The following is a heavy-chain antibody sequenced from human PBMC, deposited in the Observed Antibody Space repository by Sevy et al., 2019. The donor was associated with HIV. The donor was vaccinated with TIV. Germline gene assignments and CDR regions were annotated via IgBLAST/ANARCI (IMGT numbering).Heavy chain of an antibody. CDR2: ISAYNGNT. Sequence: ASVKVSCKASGYTFTSYGISWVRQAPGQGLEGMGWISAYNGNTNYAQKLQGRVTMTTDTSTITAYMDKSSLRSDDTAVNYCARGRSDSGSYYGFKYSYYIDVWGKGTTVTVSS. D-gene: IGHD1-26*01. J-gene: IGHJ6*03. CDR3: ARGRSDSGSYYGFKYSYYIDV. CDR1: GYTFTSYG. V-gene: IGHV1-18*01.